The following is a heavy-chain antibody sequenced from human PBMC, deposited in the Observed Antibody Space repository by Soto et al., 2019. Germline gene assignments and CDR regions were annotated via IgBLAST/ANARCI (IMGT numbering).Heavy chain of an antibody. D-gene: IGHD3-3*01. CDR1: GYNFAGYW. J-gene: IGHJ4*02. CDR3: ARGGVSTRTFDY. Sequence: HGESLKISCKGSGYNFAGYWIAWVRQMPGKGLELMGIIYPSDSDTRYRPSFQGQVTISAHKSISSAYLQWSSLRASDTAMYYCARGGVSTRTFDYWGQGTQVTVYS. V-gene: IGHV5-51*01. CDR2: IYPSDSDT.